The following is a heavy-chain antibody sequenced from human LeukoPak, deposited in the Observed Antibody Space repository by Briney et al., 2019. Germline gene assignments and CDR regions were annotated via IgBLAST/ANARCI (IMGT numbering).Heavy chain of an antibody. J-gene: IGHJ4*02. CDR3: AKDQRDNILTTYPYIFWDY. Sequence: NPGGSLRLSCTASGFTFSTYTMNWVRQAPGKGLEWVSSIRSSSSNTYYADSVKGRFTISRDSAKNSLYLHMNSLRVEDTAVYYCAKDQRDNILTTYPYIFWDYWGQGTLVTVSS. CDR2: IRSSSSNT. D-gene: IGHD3-9*01. V-gene: IGHV3-21*06. CDR1: GFTFSTYT.